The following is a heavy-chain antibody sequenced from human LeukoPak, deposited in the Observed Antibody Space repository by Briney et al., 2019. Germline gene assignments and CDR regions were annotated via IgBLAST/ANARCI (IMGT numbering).Heavy chain of an antibody. CDR1: GGSFSGYY. V-gene: IGHV4-34*01. D-gene: IGHD3-22*01. CDR3: ARARAHLKYYYDSSGYYYFDH. J-gene: IGHJ4*02. CDR2: INHSGST. Sequence: SETLSLTCAVYGGSFSGYYWSWIRQPPGKGLEWIGEINHSGSTNYNPSLKSRVTISVDTSKNQFSLKLSSVTAADTAVYYCARARAHLKYYYDSSGYYYFDHWGQGTLVTVSS.